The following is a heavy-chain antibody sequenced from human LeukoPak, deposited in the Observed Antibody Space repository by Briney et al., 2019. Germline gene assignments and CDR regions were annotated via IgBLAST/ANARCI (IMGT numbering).Heavy chain of an antibody. V-gene: IGHV3-48*01. CDR2: ISSSSSTI. CDR1: GFTFSSYS. D-gene: IGHD3-10*01. J-gene: IGHJ4*02. CDR3: ASITMVRGVPH. Sequence: GGSLRLSCAASGFTFSSYSMNWVRQAPGKGLEWVSYISSSSSTIHYADSVKGRFTISRDNAKNSLYLQMNSLRAEDTAVYYCASITMVRGVPHWGQGTLVTVSS.